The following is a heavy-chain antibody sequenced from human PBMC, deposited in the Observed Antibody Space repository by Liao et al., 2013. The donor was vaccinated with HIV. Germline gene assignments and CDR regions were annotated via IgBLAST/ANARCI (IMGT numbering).Heavy chain of an antibody. CDR3: ARDRGKGIAGAGIFDY. CDR1: GGSISSDSFY. V-gene: IGHV4-61*02. J-gene: IGHJ4*02. Sequence: QVQLQESGPGMVKPSQTLSLTCTVSGGSISSDSFYWSWIRQPAGKGLEWIGRIYGSENTNYNPSLKSRVTMSGDTSKKQFSLRLTSVTAADTAVYYCARDRGKGIAGAGIFDYWGQGTLVIVSS. D-gene: IGHD6-19*01. CDR2: IYGSENT.